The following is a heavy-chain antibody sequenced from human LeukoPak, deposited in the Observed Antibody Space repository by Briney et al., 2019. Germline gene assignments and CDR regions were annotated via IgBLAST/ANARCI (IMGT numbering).Heavy chain of an antibody. D-gene: IGHD3-22*01. J-gene: IGHJ4*02. CDR3: ARHIGDYYDSLFFDY. CDR2: INHSGST. V-gene: IGHV4-34*01. CDR1: GGSISGYY. Sequence: SETLSLTCAVYGGSISGYYWSWIRQPPGKGLEWIGEINHSGSTNYNPSLKSRVTISVDTSKNQFSLKLSSVTAADTAVYYCARHIGDYYDSLFFDYWGQGTLVTVSS.